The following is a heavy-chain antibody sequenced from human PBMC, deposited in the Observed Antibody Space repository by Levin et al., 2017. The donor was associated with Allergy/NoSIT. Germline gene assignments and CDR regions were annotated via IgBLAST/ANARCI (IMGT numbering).Heavy chain of an antibody. J-gene: IGHJ4*02. CDR1: GFTFSNYA. V-gene: IGHV3-30-3*01. Sequence: GESLKISCAASGFTFSNYAMHWVRQAPGKGPEWVAVLSYDGSGHYYADSVKGRFTVSRDHSKNTLYLQVNSLKPEDTDGDYCAVQRSPGIVDATMGFDYWGQGTLVTVSS. CDR2: LSYDGSGH. CDR3: AVQRSPGIVDATMGFDY. D-gene: IGHD1-26*01.